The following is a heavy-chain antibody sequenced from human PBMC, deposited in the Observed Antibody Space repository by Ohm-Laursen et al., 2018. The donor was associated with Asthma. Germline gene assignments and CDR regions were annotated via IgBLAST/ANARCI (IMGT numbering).Heavy chain of an antibody. Sequence: SVKVSCKASGGTFSSYAISWVRQAPGQGLEWMGGIIPIFGTANYAQKFQGRVTINADESTSTAYMELSSLRSEDTAVYYCARGRAAAAYRGPGYYYYGMDVWGQGTTVTVSS. J-gene: IGHJ6*02. CDR3: ARGRAAAAYRGPGYYYYGMDV. V-gene: IGHV1-69*13. CDR2: IIPIFGTA. D-gene: IGHD6-13*01. CDR1: GGTFSSYA.